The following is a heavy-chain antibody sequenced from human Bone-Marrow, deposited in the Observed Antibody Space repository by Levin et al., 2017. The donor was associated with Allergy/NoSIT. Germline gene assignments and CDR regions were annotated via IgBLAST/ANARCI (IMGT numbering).Heavy chain of an antibody. J-gene: IGHJ4*02. V-gene: IGHV4-59*13. D-gene: IGHD3-10*01. CDR1: GASLSNYY. CDR2: VYYNGNT. Sequence: GSLRLSCNVSGASLSNYYWNWIRQPPGKGLEWIGYVYYNGNTNYNPSLKSRVSISLDTSKNQISLNLRSVTAADTAVYFCASKPLWFGHLDSCGPGPLVAVSS. CDR3: ASKPLWFGHLDS.